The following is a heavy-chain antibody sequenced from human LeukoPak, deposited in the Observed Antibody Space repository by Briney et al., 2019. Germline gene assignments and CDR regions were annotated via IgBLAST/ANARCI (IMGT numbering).Heavy chain of an antibody. CDR2: IYYRGSS. D-gene: IGHD1-26*01. V-gene: IGHV4-39*01. CDR1: GGSISSSSYY. Sequence: SETLSLTCTVSGGSISSSSYYWGWTRQPPGKGLEWIGSIYYRGSSYYNPSLKSRVTISVDTSKNQFSLKLSSVTVADTAVYYCANAASYSVDYWGQGTLVTVSS. J-gene: IGHJ4*02. CDR3: ANAASYSVDY.